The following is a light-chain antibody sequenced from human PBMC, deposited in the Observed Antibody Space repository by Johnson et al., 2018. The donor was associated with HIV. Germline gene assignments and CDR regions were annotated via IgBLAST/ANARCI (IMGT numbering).Light chain of an antibody. Sequence: QSVLTQPPSVSAAAGQKVTISCSGSSSNIGNNYVALYQQVPGTAPKLLIYDNNRRPSGVPDRFSGSKSGTSATLGITGLQTGDEADYFCGTWEYSLRTAFFGTGTKVTVL. J-gene: IGLJ1*01. CDR1: SSNIGNNY. CDR3: GTWEYSLRTAF. V-gene: IGLV1-51*01. CDR2: DNN.